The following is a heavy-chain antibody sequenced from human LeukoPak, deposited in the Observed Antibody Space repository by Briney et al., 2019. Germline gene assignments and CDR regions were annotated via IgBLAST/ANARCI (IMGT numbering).Heavy chain of an antibody. CDR3: ARHGGQSSGYYY. V-gene: IGHV4-59*08. J-gene: IGHJ4*02. CDR2: IFYSGST. Sequence: SETLSLTCTVSGGSISSYYWSWIRQPPGKGLEWIGYIFYSGSTNYNPSLKSRVTISVDTSKNQFSLKLSSVTAADKAVYYCARHGGQSSGYYYWGQGNLVTVSS. CDR1: GGSISSYY. D-gene: IGHD3-22*01.